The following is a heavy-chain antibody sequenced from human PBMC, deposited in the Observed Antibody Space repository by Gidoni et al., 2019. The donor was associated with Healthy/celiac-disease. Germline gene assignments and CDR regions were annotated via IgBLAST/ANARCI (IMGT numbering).Heavy chain of an antibody. V-gene: IGHV3-11*01. D-gene: IGHD3-16*01. CDR2: ISSSGSTI. Sequence: QVQLVESGGGLVKPGGSLRLSCAASGFPFSDYYMRWIRQAPGKGREWVSYISSSGSTIYYADSVKGRFTISRDNAKNSLYLQMNSLRAEDTAVYYCARDKNDYIWGSYRSYNWFDPWGQGTLVTVSS. CDR1: GFPFSDYY. J-gene: IGHJ5*02. CDR3: ARDKNDYIWGSYRSYNWFDP.